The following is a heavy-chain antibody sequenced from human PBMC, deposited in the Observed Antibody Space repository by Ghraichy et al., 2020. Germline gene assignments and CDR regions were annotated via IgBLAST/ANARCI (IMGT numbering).Heavy chain of an antibody. CDR1: GGYINTNY. CDR2: IYYSGIA. D-gene: IGHD1-14*01. CDR3: ARHLRKFCETTADY. V-gene: IGHV4-59*13. Sequence: SETLSLTCTVDGGYINTNYWGWIRQHPGKGLEWIVYIYYSGIAYYNPSLQSRVSISVDTSQNQFSLKLSSVTAASTALYNCARHLRKFCETTADYCGQGTLGIVSS. J-gene: IGHJ4*02.